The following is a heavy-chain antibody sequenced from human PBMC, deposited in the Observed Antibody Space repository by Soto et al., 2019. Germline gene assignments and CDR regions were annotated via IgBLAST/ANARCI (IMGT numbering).Heavy chain of an antibody. Sequence: SETLSLTCAVSGGSISSSNWWSWVRQPPGKGLEWIGEIYHSGSTNYNPSLKSRVTISVDKSKNQFSLKLSSVTAADTAVYYCARLRVGYYYGMDVWGQGTTVTVSS. CDR3: ARLRVGYYYGMDV. J-gene: IGHJ6*02. CDR2: IYHSGST. D-gene: IGHD2-15*01. CDR1: GGSISSSNW. V-gene: IGHV4-4*02.